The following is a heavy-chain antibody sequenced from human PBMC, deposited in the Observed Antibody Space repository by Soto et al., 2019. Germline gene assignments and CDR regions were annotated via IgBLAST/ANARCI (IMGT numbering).Heavy chain of an antibody. CDR1: GFTFSSYE. D-gene: IGHD6-13*01. CDR3: ARPPGYSSSWVDY. Sequence: GGSLRLSCAASGFTFSSYEMNWVRQAPGKGLEWVSYISSSGSTIYYADSVKGRFTISRANAKNSLYLQMNSLRAEDTAVYYCARPPGYSSSWVDYWGQGTLVTVSS. CDR2: ISSSGSTI. J-gene: IGHJ4*02. V-gene: IGHV3-48*03.